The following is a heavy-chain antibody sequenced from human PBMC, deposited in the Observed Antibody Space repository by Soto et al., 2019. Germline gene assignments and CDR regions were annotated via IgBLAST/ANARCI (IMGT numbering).Heavy chain of an antibody. J-gene: IGHJ4*02. D-gene: IGHD4-17*01. V-gene: IGHV1-2*04. CDR1: GYTFTGYY. CDR2: INSRTGVT. Sequence: ASVKVSCKASGYTFTGYYMHWVRQVPGQGLEWMGWINSRTGVTNYAQKFQGWVTLTRDTSISTAYMDMSRLKSDDTAVYYCARDGGEYGEYDYWGQGTLVTVSS. CDR3: ARDGGEYGEYDY.